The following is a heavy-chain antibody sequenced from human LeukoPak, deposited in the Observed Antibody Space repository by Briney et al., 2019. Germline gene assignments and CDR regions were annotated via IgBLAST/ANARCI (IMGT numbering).Heavy chain of an antibody. CDR3: ARVSADSYGWNWFDP. CDR2: IYYSGST. D-gene: IGHD5-18*01. CDR1: GGSISSGDYY. J-gene: IGHJ5*02. V-gene: IGHV4-30-4*01. Sequence: SQTLSLTCTASGGSISSGDYYWSWIRQPPGKGLEWIGYIYYSGSTYYNPSLKSRFNISVDTSKNQFSLKLSSVTAADTAVYYCARVSADSYGWNWFDPWGQGTLVTVSS.